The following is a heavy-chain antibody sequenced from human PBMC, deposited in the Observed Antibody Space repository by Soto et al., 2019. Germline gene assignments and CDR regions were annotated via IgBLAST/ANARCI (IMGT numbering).Heavy chain of an antibody. V-gene: IGHV4-34*01. D-gene: IGHD2-2*01. J-gene: IGHJ3*01. CDR2: IKQSGGT. Sequence: ETLSLTCAVYGASLSGYDWSWIRQPPGKGLEWIGEIKQSGGTNYNPSLKSRVTISMDTSKNQFSLRLKSVTAADTARYYCARDHYANDFDVWGRGTMVTVSS. CDR1: GASLSGYD. CDR3: ARDHYANDFDV.